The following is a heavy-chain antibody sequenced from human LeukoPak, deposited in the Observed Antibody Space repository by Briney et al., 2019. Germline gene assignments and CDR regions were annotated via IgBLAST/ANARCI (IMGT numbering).Heavy chain of an antibody. J-gene: IGHJ4*02. Sequence: GASLQISCKGSGCSFTSYWIGWVRQLPGKGLEGMGIIYPGDSETRYRPSFQGQVTISADKSISTAYLQWSSLKASDTAMYYCARGPSQWELPNYFDYWGQGTLVTVSS. CDR1: GCSFTSYW. V-gene: IGHV5-51*01. D-gene: IGHD1-26*01. CDR3: ARGPSQWELPNYFDY. CDR2: IYPGDSET.